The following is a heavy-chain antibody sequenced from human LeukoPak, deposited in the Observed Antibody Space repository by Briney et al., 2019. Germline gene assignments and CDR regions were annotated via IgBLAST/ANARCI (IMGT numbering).Heavy chain of an antibody. CDR2: ISWNSGSI. V-gene: IGHV3-9*01. Sequence: GGSLRLSCAASGFTFDDYAMHWVRQAPGKGLGWVSGISWNSGSIGYADSVKGRFTISRDNAKNSLYLQMNSLRAEDTALYYCARVVTYYNWFDPWGQGTLVTVSS. CDR3: ARVVTYYNWFDP. D-gene: IGHD5-18*01. J-gene: IGHJ5*02. CDR1: GFTFDDYA.